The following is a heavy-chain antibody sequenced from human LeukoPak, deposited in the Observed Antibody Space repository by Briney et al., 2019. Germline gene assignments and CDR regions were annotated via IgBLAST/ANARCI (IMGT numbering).Heavy chain of an antibody. Sequence: GSSVKVSCKASGGTFSSYAISWERQAPGQGLEWMGGIIPIFGTANYAQKFQGRVTITTDESTSTAYMELSSLRSEDTAVYYCARDYDSRFRYFDINYYYYMDVWGKGTTVTVSS. J-gene: IGHJ6*03. D-gene: IGHD3-9*01. CDR3: ARDYDSRFRYFDINYYYYMDV. V-gene: IGHV1-69*05. CDR1: GGTFSSYA. CDR2: IIPIFGTA.